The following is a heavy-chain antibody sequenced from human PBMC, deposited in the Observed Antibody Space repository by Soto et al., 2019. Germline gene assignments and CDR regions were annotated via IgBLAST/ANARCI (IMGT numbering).Heavy chain of an antibody. J-gene: IGHJ5*02. Sequence: KPSETLSLTCTVSGGSISSGGYYWSWIRQHPGKGLEWIGCIYYSGSTYYNPSLKSRVTISVDTSKNQFSLKLSSVTAADTAVYYCARHSLIPSYWGFDPWGQGTLVTVSS. CDR1: GGSISSGGYY. V-gene: IGHV4-39*01. CDR2: IYYSGST. D-gene: IGHD3-10*01. CDR3: ARHSLIPSYWGFDP.